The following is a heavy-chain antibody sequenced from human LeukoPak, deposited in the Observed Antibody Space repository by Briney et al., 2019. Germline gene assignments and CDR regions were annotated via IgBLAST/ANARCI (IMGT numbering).Heavy chain of an antibody. CDR3: ARLAAAGTTIDY. Sequence: SETLSLTCTVSSGSISSSRYFWGWIRQPPGKGLEWIGSIYYSGSTNYNPSLKSRVTISVDTSKNQFSLKLSSVTAADTAVYYCARLAAAGTTIDYWGQGTLVTVSS. CDR1: SGSISSSRYF. V-gene: IGHV4-39*07. CDR2: IYYSGST. J-gene: IGHJ4*02. D-gene: IGHD6-13*01.